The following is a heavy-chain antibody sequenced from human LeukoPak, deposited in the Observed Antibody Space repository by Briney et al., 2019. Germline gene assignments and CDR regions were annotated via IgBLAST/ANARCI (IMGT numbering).Heavy chain of an antibody. D-gene: IGHD3-10*01. CDR3: VRSYYYGSGSLGP. CDR1: GFTFSNYW. J-gene: IGHJ5*02. Sequence: GGSLRLSCAASGFTFSNYWMHWVRQAPGKGLVCVSRINSDGSSTSYADSVKGRFTISRDNAKNTLYLQVNSLRAEDTAVYYCVRSYYYGSGSLGPWGQGTLVTVSS. CDR2: INSDGSST. V-gene: IGHV3-74*01.